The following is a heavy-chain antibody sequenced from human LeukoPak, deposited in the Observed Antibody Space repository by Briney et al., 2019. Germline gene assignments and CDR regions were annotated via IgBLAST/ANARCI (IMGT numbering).Heavy chain of an antibody. Sequence: RASVKVSCKTSGGTLNSHTFSWVRQAPGQGLEWMGRITPIIDSAKYAQKFQGRISITVDKSTTTVYMELSSLTPEDTAVYFCARVNLRGSQYNWFDPWGQGTLVTFSS. V-gene: IGHV1-69*08. J-gene: IGHJ5*02. CDR2: ITPIIDSA. CDR1: GGTLNSHT. D-gene: IGHD1-26*01. CDR3: ARVNLRGSQYNWFDP.